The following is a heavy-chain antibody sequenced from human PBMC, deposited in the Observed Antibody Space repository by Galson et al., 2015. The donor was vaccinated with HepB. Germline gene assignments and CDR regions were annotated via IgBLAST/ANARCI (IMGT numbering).Heavy chain of an antibody. CDR1: GFTFSSYS. D-gene: IGHD2-2*01. Sequence: SLRLSCAASGFTFSSYSMNWVRQAPGKGLEWVSSISSSSSYIYYADSVKGRFTISRDNAKNSLYLQMNSLRAEDTAVYYCARRGRGRYQLLSHYYYYMDVWGKGTTVTVSS. V-gene: IGHV3-21*01. CDR2: ISSSSSYI. J-gene: IGHJ6*03. CDR3: ARRGRGRYQLLSHYYYYMDV.